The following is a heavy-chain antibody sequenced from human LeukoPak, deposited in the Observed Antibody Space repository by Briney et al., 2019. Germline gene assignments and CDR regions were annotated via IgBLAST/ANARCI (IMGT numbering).Heavy chain of an antibody. CDR1: GFTYSTYA. CDR3: AKEPREYCSSTSCPNWIDP. Sequence: PGGSLRLSCAPSGFTYSTYAMRGVPQAPGKGLEGGSPNSASGGTTYYADSVKGRFTISRDNSKNTLYMQMSSLRAEDTAVYYGAKEPREYCSSTSCPNWIDPWGQGSLVTVSS. D-gene: IGHD2-2*01. CDR2: NSASGGTT. J-gene: IGHJ5*02. V-gene: IGHV3-23*01.